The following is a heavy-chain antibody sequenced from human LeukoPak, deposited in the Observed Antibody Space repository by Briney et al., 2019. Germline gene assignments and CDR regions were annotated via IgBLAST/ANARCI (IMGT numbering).Heavy chain of an antibody. CDR1: GGSIRSGSHY. Sequence: SETLSLTCTVSGGSIRSGSHYWAWIRQPPGKGLEWIGNIYYSGSTYYNPSLENRVTISIDTSKNHFSLKLSSLSAADTSVYYCAKRDDSGGNLVDLWGQGTLVTVS. J-gene: IGHJ4*02. CDR3: AKRDDSGGNLVDL. D-gene: IGHD3-22*01. CDR2: IYYSGST. V-gene: IGHV4-39*02.